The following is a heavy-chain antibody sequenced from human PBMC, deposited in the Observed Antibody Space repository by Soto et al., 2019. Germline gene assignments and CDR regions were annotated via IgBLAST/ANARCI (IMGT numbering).Heavy chain of an antibody. CDR2: IYYSGST. V-gene: IGHV4-59*01. CDR3: ARGLYGFSGWDYYYYYGMDV. J-gene: IGHJ6*02. CDR1: GGSISSYY. Sequence: SETLSLTCTVSGGSISSYYWSWIRQPPGKGLEWIGYIYYSGSTNYNPSLKSRVTISVDTSKNQFSLKLSSVTAADTAVYYCARGLYGFSGWDYYYYYGMDVWGQGTTVTVSS. D-gene: IGHD3-10*01.